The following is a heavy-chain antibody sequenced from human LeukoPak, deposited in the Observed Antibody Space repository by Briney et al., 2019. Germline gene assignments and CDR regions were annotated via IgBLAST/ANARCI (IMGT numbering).Heavy chain of an antibody. Sequence: SETLSLTCAVSGGSISSGGYSWSWIRQPPGKGLEWIGYIYHSGSTYYNPSLKSRVTISVDRSKNQFSLKLSSVTAADTAVYYCARGGGYSGYDTQTFDYWGQGTLVTVSS. CDR1: GGSISSGGYS. V-gene: IGHV4-30-2*01. CDR3: ARGGGYSGYDTQTFDY. D-gene: IGHD5-12*01. J-gene: IGHJ4*02. CDR2: IYHSGST.